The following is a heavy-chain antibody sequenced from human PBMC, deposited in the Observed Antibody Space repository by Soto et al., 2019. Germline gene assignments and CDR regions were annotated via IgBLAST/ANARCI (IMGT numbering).Heavy chain of an antibody. CDR1: GFTFSSYA. V-gene: IGHV3-30*04. Sequence: GGSLRLSCAASGFTFSSYAMHWVHQAPGKGLEWVAVISYDGSNKYYADSVKGRFTISRDNSKNTLYLQMNSLRAEDTAVYYCARDRPFLEWLIAAGGMDVWGQGTTVTVSS. CDR3: ARDRPFLEWLIAAGGMDV. CDR2: ISYDGSNK. D-gene: IGHD3-3*01. J-gene: IGHJ6*02.